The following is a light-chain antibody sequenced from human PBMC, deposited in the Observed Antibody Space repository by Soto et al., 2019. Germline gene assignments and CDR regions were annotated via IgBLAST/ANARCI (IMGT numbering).Light chain of an antibody. CDR1: QSVSSSY. J-gene: IGKJ4*01. Sequence: EIVLTQSPGTLSLSPGERATLSCRASQSVSSSYLAWYQQKPGQAPRQLIYGASSRATGIPDRFSGSGSGTDFTLTITRLGPEDFAVYYCQHYRTSFGGWTRVEIK. CDR2: GAS. V-gene: IGKV3-20*01. CDR3: QHYRTS.